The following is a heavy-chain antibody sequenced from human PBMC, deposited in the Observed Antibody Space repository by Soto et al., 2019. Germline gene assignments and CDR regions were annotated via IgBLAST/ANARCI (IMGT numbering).Heavy chain of an antibody. V-gene: IGHV1-58*01. CDR1: GFTFTSSA. CDR2: IVVGSGNT. D-gene: IGHD5-18*01. Sequence: SVKVSCKASGFTFTSSAVQWVRQARGQRLEWIGWIVVGSGNTNYAQKFQERVTITRDMSTSTAYMELSSLRSEDTAVYYCAAEVDTAMVDEYYYYGMDARGQRTTVTVSS. CDR3: AAEVDTAMVDEYYYYGMDA. J-gene: IGHJ6*02.